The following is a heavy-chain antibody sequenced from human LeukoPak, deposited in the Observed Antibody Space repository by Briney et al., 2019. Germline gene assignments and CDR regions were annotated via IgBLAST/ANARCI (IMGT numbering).Heavy chain of an antibody. CDR2: IYTSGST. V-gene: IGHV4-38-2*02. CDR3: ARDWGYDILTGYPSRPFDY. D-gene: IGHD3-9*01. Sequence: KPSETLSLTCAVSGYSISSGYYWGWIRQPPGKGLEWIGRIYTSGSTNYNPSLKSRVTMSVDTSKNRFSLKLSSVTAADTAVYYCARDWGYDILTGYPSRPFDYWGQGTLVTVSS. J-gene: IGHJ4*02. CDR1: GYSISSGYY.